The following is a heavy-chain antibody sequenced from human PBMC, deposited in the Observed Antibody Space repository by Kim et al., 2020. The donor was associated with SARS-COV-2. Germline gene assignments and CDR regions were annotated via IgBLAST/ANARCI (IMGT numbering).Heavy chain of an antibody. D-gene: IGHD6-13*01. V-gene: IGHV4-39*01. Sequence: GSYCWGWIRQPPGKGLEWIGSIYYSGSTYYNPSLKSRVTISVDTSKNQFSLKLSSVTAADTAVYYCAKSAGYSSSWYTHYYGMDVWGQGTKVTV. CDR1: GSYC. CDR3: AKSAGYSSSWYTHYYGMDV. CDR2: IYYSGST. J-gene: IGHJ6*02.